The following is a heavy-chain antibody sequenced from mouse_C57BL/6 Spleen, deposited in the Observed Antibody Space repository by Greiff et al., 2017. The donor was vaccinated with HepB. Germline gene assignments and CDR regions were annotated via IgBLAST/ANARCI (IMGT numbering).Heavy chain of an antibody. CDR3: ARALYGYYFDY. CDR2: ISYSGST. Sequence: EVQLQESGPGMVKPSQSLSLTCTVTGYSITSGYDWHWIRHFPGNKLEWMGYISYSGSTNYNPSLKSRISITHDTSKNHFFLKLNSVTTEDTATYYGARALYGYYFDYWGQGTTLTVSS. V-gene: IGHV3-1*01. J-gene: IGHJ2*01. D-gene: IGHD2-2*01. CDR1: GYSITSGYD.